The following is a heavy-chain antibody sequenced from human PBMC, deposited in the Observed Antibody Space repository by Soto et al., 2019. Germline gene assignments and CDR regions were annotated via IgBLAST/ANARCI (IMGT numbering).Heavy chain of an antibody. D-gene: IGHD5-12*01. CDR2: IYYSGST. Sequence: QVQLQESGPGLVKPSETLSLTCTVSGASINNYYWSWIRQPPGKGLEWIGYIYYSGSTNYNPSLKRRVTISLGTSKSQFSLKLSSVTAADTAVYYCAIIVNIANWFDPWGQGTLVTVSS. J-gene: IGHJ5*02. CDR3: AIIVNIANWFDP. V-gene: IGHV4-59*01. CDR1: GASINNYY.